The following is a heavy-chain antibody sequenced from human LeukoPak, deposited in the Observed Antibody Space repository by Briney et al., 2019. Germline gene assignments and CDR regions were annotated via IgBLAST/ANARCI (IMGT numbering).Heavy chain of an antibody. V-gene: IGHV5-51*01. Sequence: GSLKSSCPGSGYSFTSYWTGCARQMPRKGLEWLGSIYPGDADARYSPSFQGQVTTSAEKTISTAYLQWSSMKASDTAMYYCARLGVRGVIIADAFDIWGQGTMVTVSS. D-gene: IGHD3-10*01. CDR1: GYSFTSYW. CDR3: ARLGVRGVIIADAFDI. CDR2: IYPGDADA. J-gene: IGHJ3*02.